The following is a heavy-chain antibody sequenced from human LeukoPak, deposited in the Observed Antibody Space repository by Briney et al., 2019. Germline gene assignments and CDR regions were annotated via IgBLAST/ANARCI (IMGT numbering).Heavy chain of an antibody. D-gene: IGHD6-19*01. CDR1: GFTLISYD. CDR2: IGTAGDT. CDR3: ARSLYSSGDH. J-gene: IGHJ5*02. Sequence: GGSPRLSCAASGFTLISYDMHWVRQAPGKGLEWVSGIGTAGDTYYPGSVKGRFTISRDNGKNSLYLQMNSLRAGDTAVYYCARSLYSSGDHWGQGTLVTVSS. V-gene: IGHV3-13*01.